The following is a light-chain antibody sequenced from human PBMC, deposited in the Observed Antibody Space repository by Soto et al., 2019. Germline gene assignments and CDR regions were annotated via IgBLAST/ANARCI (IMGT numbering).Light chain of an antibody. Sequence: QSALTQPASVSGSPGQSITISCTGSSSDVGYYNYVSWYQQRPGKAPKLMIYEVSNRLSGVSHRCSGSKSGNTASLTISGLLAEDEADYYCSSYTSSSTSVFGGGTKLTVL. J-gene: IGLJ2*01. CDR1: SSDVGYYNY. V-gene: IGLV2-14*01. CDR3: SSYTSSSTSV. CDR2: EVS.